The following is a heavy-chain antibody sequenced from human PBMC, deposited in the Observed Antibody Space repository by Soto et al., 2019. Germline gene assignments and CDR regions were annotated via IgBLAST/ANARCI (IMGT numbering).Heavy chain of an antibody. CDR2: ISAYNGNT. V-gene: IGHV1-18*01. D-gene: IGHD3-3*01. CDR3: ARDTGGLRFLEWSQAVRWFDP. J-gene: IGHJ5*02. CDR1: GYTFTSYG. Sequence: QVQLVQSGAEVKKPGASVKVSCKASGYTFTSYGISWVRQAPGQGLEWMGWISAYNGNTNYAQKLQGRVTMTTDTSTSTAYMELRSLRSDDTAVYYCARDTGGLRFLEWSQAVRWFDPWGQGTLVTVSS.